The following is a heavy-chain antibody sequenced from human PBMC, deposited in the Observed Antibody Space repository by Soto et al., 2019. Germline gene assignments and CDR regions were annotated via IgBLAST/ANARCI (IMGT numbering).Heavy chain of an antibody. CDR2: LWSDEVTQ. D-gene: IGHD3-22*01. CDR3: ASYDGGGHYYY. J-gene: IGHJ4*02. Sequence: QVQLVASGGGVVQPGRSLRLSCATSGFSFSTSGLHWVRQAPGKGLEWGAVLWSDEVTQDYADYVKGRFTISRENSKNKLYLKMTRVSDEDTAVYYCASYDGGGHYYYWGQGTLVTVSS. CDR1: GFSFSTSG. V-gene: IGHV3-33*03.